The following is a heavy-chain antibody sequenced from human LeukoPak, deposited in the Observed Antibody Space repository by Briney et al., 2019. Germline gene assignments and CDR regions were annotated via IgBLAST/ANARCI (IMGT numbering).Heavy chain of an antibody. D-gene: IGHD4-23*01. CDR3: ATLKMTTAV. J-gene: IGHJ4*02. V-gene: IGHV4-38-2*02. Sequence: SETLSLTCTVSGYSISSGYYWGWIRQPPGKGLEWIGSIYYSGSTYYNPSLKSRVTISVDTSKNQFSLKLSSVTAADTAVYYCATLKMTTAVWGQGTLVTVSS. CDR1: GYSISSGYY. CDR2: IYYSGST.